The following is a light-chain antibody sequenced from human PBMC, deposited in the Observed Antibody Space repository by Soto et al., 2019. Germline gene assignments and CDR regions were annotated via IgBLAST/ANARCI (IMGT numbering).Light chain of an antibody. Sequence: QSALTQPASVSGSPGQSITISCTGISSDVGGYKSVSWYQQHPGKAPKLMIYDVTTRPSGVSDRFSGSRSGNTASLTISGLQAEDEADYYCSSFTSTNTYVFGTGTKLTVL. V-gene: IGLV2-14*03. CDR1: SSDVGGYKS. CDR2: DVT. J-gene: IGLJ1*01. CDR3: SSFTSTNTYV.